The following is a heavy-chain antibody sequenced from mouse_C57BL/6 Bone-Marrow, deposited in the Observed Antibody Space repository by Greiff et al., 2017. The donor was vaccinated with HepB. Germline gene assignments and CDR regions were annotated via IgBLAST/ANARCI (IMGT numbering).Heavy chain of an antibody. J-gene: IGHJ4*01. D-gene: IGHD1-1*01. V-gene: IGHV1-64*01. CDR2: IHPNSGST. Sequence: QVQLQQPGAELVKPGASVKLSCKASGYTFTSYWMHWVKQRPGQGLEWIGMIHPNSGSTNYNEKFKSKATLTVDKSSSTAYMQLSSLTSEDSAVYYWARGDYYGSRGYAMDYWGQGTSVTVSS. CDR1: GYTFTSYW. CDR3: ARGDYYGSRGYAMDY.